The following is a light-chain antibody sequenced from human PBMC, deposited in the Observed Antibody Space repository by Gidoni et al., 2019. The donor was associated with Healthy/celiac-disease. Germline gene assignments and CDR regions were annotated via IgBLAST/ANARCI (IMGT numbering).Light chain of an antibody. CDR1: QAINSN. V-gene: IGKV3-15*01. CDR2: GAS. CDR3: HQYRNWPSLT. J-gene: IGKJ4*01. Sequence: EVVMTQSPAIVSVSPGDTATLACRASQAINSNLAWYQQRPGQAPRLLIYGASTRATGIPARFSRSGSGTEFTLTISSLQFEDFAVYYCHQYRNWPSLTFGGGTKVDIK.